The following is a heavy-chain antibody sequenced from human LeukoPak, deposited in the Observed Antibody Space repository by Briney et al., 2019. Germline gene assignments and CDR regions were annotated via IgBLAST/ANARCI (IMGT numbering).Heavy chain of an antibody. D-gene: IGHD6-19*01. CDR1: GFTFSSYW. Sequence: QPGGSLRLSCAASGFTFSSYWMSWVRQAPGKGLEWVANIKQDGSEKYYVDSVKGRFTISRDNAKNSLYLQMNSLRAEDTAVYYCAKDRTAVAGTSFYYGMDVWGQGTTVTVSS. V-gene: IGHV3-7*01. CDR2: IKQDGSEK. J-gene: IGHJ6*02. CDR3: AKDRTAVAGTSFYYGMDV.